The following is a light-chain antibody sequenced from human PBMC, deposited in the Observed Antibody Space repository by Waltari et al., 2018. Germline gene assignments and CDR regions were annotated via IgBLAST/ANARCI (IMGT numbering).Light chain of an antibody. J-gene: IGLJ3*02. CDR2: SNN. CDR1: SSNIGTNA. V-gene: IGLV1-44*01. Sequence: QSVLTQPPSASGTPGQRVTISCSGSSSNIGTNAVKWYQQLPGTAPKLLIYSNNQRPSGVPDRFSASKSGTSASLAISGLQSEDEADYYCVAWDDSLTGYWVFGGGTKLTVL. CDR3: VAWDDSLTGYWV.